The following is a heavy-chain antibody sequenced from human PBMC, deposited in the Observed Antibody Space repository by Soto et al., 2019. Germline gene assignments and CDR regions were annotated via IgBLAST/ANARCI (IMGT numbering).Heavy chain of an antibody. Sequence: GGSLRLSCAASGFTFSSYAMHWVRQAPGKGLEWVAVISYDGSNKYYADSVKGRFTISRDNSKNTLYLQMNSLRAEDTAVYYCATDQMEEWELLTPGDYWGQGTLVNVS. CDR2: ISYDGSNK. CDR1: GFTFSSYA. J-gene: IGHJ4*02. V-gene: IGHV3-30-3*01. CDR3: ATDQMEEWELLTPGDY. D-gene: IGHD1-26*01.